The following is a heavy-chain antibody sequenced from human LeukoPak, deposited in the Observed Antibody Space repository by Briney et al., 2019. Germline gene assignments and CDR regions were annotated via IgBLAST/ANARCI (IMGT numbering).Heavy chain of an antibody. CDR3: ASGDGYKNEGDY. J-gene: IGHJ4*02. CDR1: GYTFTSYG. D-gene: IGHD5-24*01. V-gene: IGHV1-69*13. CDR2: IIPIFGTA. Sequence: ASVKVSCKASGYTFTSYGISWVRQAPGQGLEWMGGIIPIFGTANYAQKFQGRVTITADESTSTAYMELSSLRSEDTAVYYCASGDGYKNEGDYWGQGTLVTVSS.